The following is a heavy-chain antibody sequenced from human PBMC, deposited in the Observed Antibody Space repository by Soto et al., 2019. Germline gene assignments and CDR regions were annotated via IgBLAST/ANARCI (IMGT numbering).Heavy chain of an antibody. Sequence: SVKVSCKASGGTFSSYAISWVRQAPGQGLEWMGGIIPIFGTANYAQKFQGRVTITADESTSTAYMELSSLRSEDTAVYYCARDTGYCSGGSCGGYYYGMDVWGQGTTVTVSS. CDR2: IIPIFGTA. D-gene: IGHD2-15*01. CDR1: GGTFSSYA. J-gene: IGHJ6*02. CDR3: ARDTGYCSGGSCGGYYYGMDV. V-gene: IGHV1-69*13.